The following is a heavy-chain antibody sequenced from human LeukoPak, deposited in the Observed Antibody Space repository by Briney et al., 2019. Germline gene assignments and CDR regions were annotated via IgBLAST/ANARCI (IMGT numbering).Heavy chain of an antibody. Sequence: SETLSLTCTVSGASITSSNYYWLWLRQPPRKGLEWIGSIYYNGVTYYDLSLKSRVTISVDTSKYQCSLRLSSVTAADTAVYYCARGLNYGGSGYYFDYWGPGTLVPVSS. CDR2: IYYNGVT. CDR3: ARGLNYGGSGYYFDY. J-gene: IGHJ4*02. CDR1: GASITSSNYY. V-gene: IGHV4-39*07. D-gene: IGHD3-22*01.